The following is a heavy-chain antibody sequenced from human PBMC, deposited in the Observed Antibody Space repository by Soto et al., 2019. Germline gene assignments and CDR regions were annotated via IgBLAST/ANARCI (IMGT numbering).Heavy chain of an antibody. CDR2: ISSSGSTI. Sequence: GGSLRLSCAASGFTFSDYYMSWIRQAPGKGLEWVSYISSSGSTIYYADSVKGRFTISRDNAKNSLYLQMNSLRAEDTAVYYCARDTLEMATMNAFDIWGQGTMVTVSS. CDR1: GFTFSDYY. D-gene: IGHD5-12*01. J-gene: IGHJ3*02. CDR3: ARDTLEMATMNAFDI. V-gene: IGHV3-11*01.